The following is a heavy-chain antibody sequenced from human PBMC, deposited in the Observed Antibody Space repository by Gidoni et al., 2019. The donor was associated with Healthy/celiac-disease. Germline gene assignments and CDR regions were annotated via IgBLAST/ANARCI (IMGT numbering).Heavy chain of an antibody. Sequence: QVQLVESGGGLVKPGGSLRLSCAASGFPFSDYYMSWIRQAPGKGLEWVSYISSSSSYTNYADSVKGRFTISRDNAKNSLYLQMNSLRAEDTAVYYCARDLFTVAAGAGFDPWGQGTLVTVSS. D-gene: IGHD6-13*01. CDR3: ARDLFTVAAGAGFDP. J-gene: IGHJ5*02. V-gene: IGHV3-11*05. CDR1: GFPFSDYY. CDR2: ISSSSSYT.